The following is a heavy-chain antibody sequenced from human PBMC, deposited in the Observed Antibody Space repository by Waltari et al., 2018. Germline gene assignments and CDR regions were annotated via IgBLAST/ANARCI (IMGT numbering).Heavy chain of an antibody. CDR3: ARGLTVTTINVDY. CDR1: GGSFSGYY. J-gene: IGHJ4*02. Sequence: QVQLQQWGAGLLKPSETLSLTCAVYGGSFSGYYWSWIRQPPGKGLEWIGEINHSGSTNYNPSLKSRFTISVDTSKNQFSLKLSSVTAADTAVYYCARGLTVTTINVDYWGQGTLVTVSS. D-gene: IGHD4-17*01. CDR2: INHSGST. V-gene: IGHV4-34*01.